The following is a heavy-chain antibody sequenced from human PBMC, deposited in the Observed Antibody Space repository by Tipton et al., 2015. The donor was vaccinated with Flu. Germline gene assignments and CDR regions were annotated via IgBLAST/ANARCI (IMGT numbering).Heavy chain of an antibody. CDR3: ARDPHKLGGESDAFDI. V-gene: IGHV4-4*07. CDR2: IYTSGST. D-gene: IGHD7-27*01. CDR1: GDSISSYY. Sequence: TLSLTCTVSGDSISSYYWSWIRQPAGKGLEWIGRIYTSGSTNYNASLKSRVTMSVDTSKNQFSLKLSSVTVADTAVYYCARDPHKLGGESDAFDIWGQGTMVTVSS. J-gene: IGHJ3*02.